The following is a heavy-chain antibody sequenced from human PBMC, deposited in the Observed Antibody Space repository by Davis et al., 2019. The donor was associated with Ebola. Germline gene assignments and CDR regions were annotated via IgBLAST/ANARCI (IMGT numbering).Heavy chain of an antibody. J-gene: IGHJ5*02. D-gene: IGHD2-21*01. CDR3: ARHIVAGWTNWFDP. CDR2: INHSGST. CDR1: GGSFSGYY. V-gene: IGHV4-34*01. Sequence: SETLSLTCAVYGGSFSGYYWSWIRQPPGKGLEWIGEINHSGSTNYNPSLKSRVTISVDTSKNQFSLKLSSVTAADTAVYYCARHIVAGWTNWFDPWGQGTLVTVSS.